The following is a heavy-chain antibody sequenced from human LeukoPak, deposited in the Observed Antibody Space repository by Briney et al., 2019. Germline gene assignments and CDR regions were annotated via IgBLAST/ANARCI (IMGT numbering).Heavy chain of an antibody. CDR2: IYTSGST. CDR3: ARKGANDFSRVFDI. D-gene: IGHD3-3*01. CDR1: GGSISSYY. V-gene: IGHV4-4*07. Sequence: SETLSLTCTVSGGSISSYYWSWIQQPAGKGLEWIGRIYTSGSTNYNPSLKSRVTMSVDTSKNQFSLKLSSVTAADTAVYYCARKGANDFSRVFDIWGQGTMVTVSS. J-gene: IGHJ3*02.